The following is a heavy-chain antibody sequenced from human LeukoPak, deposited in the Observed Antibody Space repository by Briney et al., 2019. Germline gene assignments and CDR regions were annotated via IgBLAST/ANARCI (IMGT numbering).Heavy chain of an antibody. CDR1: GGTFSSYA. J-gene: IGHJ4*02. CDR2: IIPIFGTA. Sequence: SVKVSCKASGGTFSSYAISWVRQAPGQGLEWMGGIIPIFGTANYAQKFQGRVTITADESTSTAYMELSSLRSEDTAVYYCAREYSSSWYGAGYFDYWGQGTLVAVSS. D-gene: IGHD6-13*01. V-gene: IGHV1-69*01. CDR3: AREYSSSWYGAGYFDY.